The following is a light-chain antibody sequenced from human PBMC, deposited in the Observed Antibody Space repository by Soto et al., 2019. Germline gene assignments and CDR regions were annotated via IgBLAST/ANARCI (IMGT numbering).Light chain of an antibody. CDR1: QSFSSAY. Sequence: EIVLTQSPGTLSLSPGERATLSCRASQSFSSAYLAWYQQRPGQAPRLLIYAASRRTTGIPDRFSGSASGKDFTLTISRLEPEDFAVYYCQQYGSSPYTFGQGTKLEIK. J-gene: IGKJ2*01. CDR3: QQYGSSPYT. CDR2: AAS. V-gene: IGKV3-20*01.